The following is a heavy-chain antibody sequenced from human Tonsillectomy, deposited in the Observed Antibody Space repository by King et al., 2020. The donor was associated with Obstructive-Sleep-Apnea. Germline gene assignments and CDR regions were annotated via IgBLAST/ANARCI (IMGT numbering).Heavy chain of an antibody. J-gene: IGHJ4*02. CDR1: GFTFSASA. Sequence: VQLVESGGGVVRPGRSPRLSCAGSGFTFSASAMHWVRQAPGKGLEWVAVISKDGSRKFYGDSVKGRFTISRDNSKKTLYLQMNRLRPEDTAVYFCAKDLGLYLDTGDYYSPFDSWGQGTLVTVSS. D-gene: IGHD2-21*01. V-gene: IGHV3-30*18. CDR2: ISKDGSRK. CDR3: AKDLGLYLDTGDYYSPFDS.